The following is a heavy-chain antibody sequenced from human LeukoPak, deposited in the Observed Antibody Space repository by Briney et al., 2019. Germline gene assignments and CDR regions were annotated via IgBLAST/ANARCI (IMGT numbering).Heavy chain of an antibody. V-gene: IGHV3-7*01. Sequence: GGSQRLSCAASEFTFASYWMSWVRQPPGKGLEWVANIKQDGSQKYYVDSLKGRFTISRDNAKNSLYLQMNNLRAEDTAIYYCTRVFYYGSRYYYMDVWGKGTTVTISS. D-gene: IGHD3-10*01. J-gene: IGHJ6*03. CDR1: EFTFASYW. CDR2: IKQDGSQK. CDR3: TRVFYYGSRYYYMDV.